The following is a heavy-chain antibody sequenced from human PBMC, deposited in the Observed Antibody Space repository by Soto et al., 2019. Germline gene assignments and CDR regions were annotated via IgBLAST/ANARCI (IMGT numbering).Heavy chain of an antibody. CDR1: GFIFSSYA. CDR3: AKEHITGPVTSVCDY. Sequence: EVQLLESGGGLVQPGGSLRLSCAASGFIFSSYAMSWVRQAPGKGLEWVSAISGSGGSTYYADSVKGRFTISRDKSKNPLYLQMNSLKAEDTAVYYCAKEHITGPVTSVCDYWGQGTLVTVSS. J-gene: IGHJ4*02. D-gene: IGHD1-20*01. V-gene: IGHV3-23*01. CDR2: ISGSGGST.